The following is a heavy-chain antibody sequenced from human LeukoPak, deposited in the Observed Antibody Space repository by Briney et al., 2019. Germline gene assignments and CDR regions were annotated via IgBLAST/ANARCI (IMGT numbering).Heavy chain of an antibody. CDR1: GFTFSDYS. CDR2: ISSSGSTI. D-gene: IGHD3-10*01. V-gene: IGHV3-11*01. J-gene: IGHJ6*02. Sequence: GGSLRLSCVASGFTFSDYSINWLRQAPGKGLEWVSYISSSGSTIYYADSVKGRFTISRDNAKNSLYLQMNSLRAEDTAVYYCARDSITMVRGVMNGMDVWGQGTTVTVSS. CDR3: ARDSITMVRGVMNGMDV.